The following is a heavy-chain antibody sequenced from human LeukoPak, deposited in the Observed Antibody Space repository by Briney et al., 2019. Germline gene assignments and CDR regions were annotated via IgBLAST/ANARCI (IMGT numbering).Heavy chain of an antibody. CDR2: VYYGRTT. J-gene: IGHJ5*01. CDR3: VRHDGRGGATMGAFDS. V-gene: IGHV4-39*01. CDR1: AASISSSSHH. Sequence: PSETLSLTCTVSAASISSSSHHWGWIRQSPGKGLEWIGSVYYGRTTYYSPSLDSRVTISLDTSANQFSLQLNSMTAADTAVYYCVRHDGRGGATMGAFDSWGQGSLVTVSS. D-gene: IGHD4/OR15-4a*01.